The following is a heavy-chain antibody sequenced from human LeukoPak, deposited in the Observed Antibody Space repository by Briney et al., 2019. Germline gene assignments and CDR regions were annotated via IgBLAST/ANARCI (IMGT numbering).Heavy chain of an antibody. CDR2: IRYDGTNR. D-gene: IGHD2-15*01. Sequence: GGSLRLSCAASGFTFSHFGMHWVRQAPGKGLEWVAFIRYDGTNRYYADLGKGRFTISRDNSKNTLYLQMNSLRAEDTAVYYCLKVIYFNGDSCYGEYFQHWGQGTLVTVSS. V-gene: IGHV3-30*02. CDR3: LKVIYFNGDSCYGEYFQH. J-gene: IGHJ1*01. CDR1: GFTFSHFG.